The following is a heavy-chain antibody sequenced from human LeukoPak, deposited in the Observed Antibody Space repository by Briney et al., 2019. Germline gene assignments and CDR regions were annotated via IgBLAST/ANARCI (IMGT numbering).Heavy chain of an antibody. Sequence: SETLSLTCAVYGGSITGYYWSWIRQTPRRGLEWVGEIHYSGATSYSPSLKSRATISTDTSKNQFSLRLSSVTAADTAVYYCARGNILTGYCFDFWGQGALVTVSS. J-gene: IGHJ4*02. D-gene: IGHD3-9*01. CDR3: ARGNILTGYCFDF. CDR2: IHYSGAT. CDR1: GGSITGYY. V-gene: IGHV4-34*01.